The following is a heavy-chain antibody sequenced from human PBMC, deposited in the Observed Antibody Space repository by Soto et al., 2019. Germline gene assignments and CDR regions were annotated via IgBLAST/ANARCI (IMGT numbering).Heavy chain of an antibody. CDR2: LNHSGST. Sequence: SETLSLTCAVYGGSFSGYYWSWIRQPPGKGLEWIGELNHSGSTNYSPSLKSRVTISVDTSRNQFSLKLSSVTAADTAVYYCARVGYCSTTSCYNFDFWGQGTPVTVSS. CDR1: GGSFSGYY. J-gene: IGHJ4*02. D-gene: IGHD2-2*01. CDR3: ARVGYCSTTSCYNFDF. V-gene: IGHV4-34*01.